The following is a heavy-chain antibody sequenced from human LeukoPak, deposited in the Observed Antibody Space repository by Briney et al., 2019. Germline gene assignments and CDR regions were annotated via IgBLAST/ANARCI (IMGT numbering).Heavy chain of an antibody. V-gene: IGHV1-46*01. D-gene: IGHD1-26*01. CDR3: ASKGGGGSYYSDYYYMDV. CDR2: INPSGGST. J-gene: IGHJ6*03. CDR1: GYTFTSYY. Sequence: ASVKVSCKASGYTFTSYYMHWVRQAPGQGLEWMGIINPSGGSTGYAQKFQGRVTMTRDMSTSTVYMELSSLRSEDTAVYYCASKGGGGSYYSDYYYMDVWGKGTTVTVSS.